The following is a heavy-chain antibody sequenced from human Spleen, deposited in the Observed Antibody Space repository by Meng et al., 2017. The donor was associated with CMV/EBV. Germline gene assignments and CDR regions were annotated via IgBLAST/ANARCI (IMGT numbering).Heavy chain of an antibody. D-gene: IGHD6-13*01. CDR3: ARAIGAAESH. J-gene: IGHJ4*01. CDR1: RFTFSNYG. V-gene: IGHV3-7*01. Sequence: GGSLRLSCAAFRFTFSNYGMHWVRQAPGRGLEWVANINQAGSEKYYVDSVKGRFTISRDNTKNSLYLQMRSLRVEDTAVYYCARAIGAAESHWGQGTLVTVSS. CDR2: INQAGSEK.